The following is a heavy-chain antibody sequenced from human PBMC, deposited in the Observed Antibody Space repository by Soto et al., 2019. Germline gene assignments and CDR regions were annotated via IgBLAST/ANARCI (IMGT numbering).Heavy chain of an antibody. D-gene: IGHD1-1*01. CDR2: IPASGGTI. CDR1: GFTFSSYE. J-gene: IGHJ4*02. V-gene: IGHV3-48*03. CDR3: ARSWNEYFEY. Sequence: EVQLVESGGGLVQPGGSLRLSCAASGFTFSSYEMNWVRQAPGKGLEWVSYIPASGGTIHYADSVKGRFTISRDNARKSLYLQMNSLRVEDTAVYYCARSWNEYFEYWGQGSLVTVSS.